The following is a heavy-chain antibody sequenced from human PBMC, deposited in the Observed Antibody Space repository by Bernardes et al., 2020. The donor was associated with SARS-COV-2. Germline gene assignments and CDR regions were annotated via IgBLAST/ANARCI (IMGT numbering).Heavy chain of an antibody. J-gene: IGHJ6*02. Sequence: GGSLRLSCAASGFTFSSYSMNWVRQAPGKGLEWVSYISSSSSTIYYADSVKGRFTISRDNAKNSLYLQMNSLRAEDTAVYYCARKGCSGGSCYLLVYYYYGMDVWGQGTTVTVSS. CDR1: GFTFSSYS. V-gene: IGHV3-48*01. CDR2: ISSSSSTI. D-gene: IGHD2-15*01. CDR3: ARKGCSGGSCYLLVYYYYGMDV.